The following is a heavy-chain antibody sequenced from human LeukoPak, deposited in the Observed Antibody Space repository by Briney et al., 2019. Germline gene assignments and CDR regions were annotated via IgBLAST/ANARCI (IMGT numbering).Heavy chain of an antibody. Sequence: GASVKVSCKASGGTFSSYAISWVRQAPGQGLEWMGGIIPIFGTANYAQKFQGRVTITADESTSTAYMELSSLTSEDTAVYYCARGRWSATTASCYLDFWGQGTLVTVSS. CDR2: IIPIFGTA. D-gene: IGHD5-24*01. J-gene: IGHJ4*02. V-gene: IGHV1-69*13. CDR1: GGTFSSYA. CDR3: ARGRWSATTASCYLDF.